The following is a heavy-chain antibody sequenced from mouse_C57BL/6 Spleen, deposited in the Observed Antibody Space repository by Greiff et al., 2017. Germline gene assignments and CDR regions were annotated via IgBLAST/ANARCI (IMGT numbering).Heavy chain of an antibody. CDR1: GFTFSDYG. CDR3: ARPLYYGSSYDWFAC. CDR2: ISSGSSTI. J-gene: IGHJ3*01. V-gene: IGHV5-17*01. Sequence: EVKVVETGGGLVKPGGSLKLSCAASGFTFSDYGMHWVRQAPEKGLEWVAYISSGSSTIYYADTVKGRFTISRDNAKNTLFLQMTSLRSEDTAMYYCARPLYYGSSYDWFACWGQGTLVTVSA. D-gene: IGHD1-1*01.